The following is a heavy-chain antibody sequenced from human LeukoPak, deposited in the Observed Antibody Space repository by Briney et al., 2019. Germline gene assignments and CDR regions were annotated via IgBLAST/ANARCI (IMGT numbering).Heavy chain of an antibody. CDR2: IWYDGSNK. V-gene: IGHV3-33*01. D-gene: IGHD3-22*01. CDR1: GFTFSSYG. Sequence: GGSLRLSCAASGFTFSSYGMHWVRQAPGKGLEWVAVIWYDGSNKYYADSVKGRFTISRDNSKNTLYLQMNSLRAEDTAVYYCAREAPRHLVVITDTLDYWGQGTLVTVSS. J-gene: IGHJ4*02. CDR3: AREAPRHLVVITDTLDY.